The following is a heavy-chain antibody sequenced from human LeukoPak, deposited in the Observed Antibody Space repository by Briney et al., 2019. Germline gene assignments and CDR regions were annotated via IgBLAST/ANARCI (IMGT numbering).Heavy chain of an antibody. CDR3: ARDLLRFLEWLPLWDYGMDV. J-gene: IGHJ6*02. CDR2: ISSSGSTI. D-gene: IGHD3-3*01. V-gene: IGHV3-48*03. Sequence: GGSPRLSCAASGFTFSSYEMNWVRQAPGKGLEWVSYISSSGSTIYYADSVKGRFTISRDNAKNSLYLQMNSLRAEDTAVYYCARDLLRFLEWLPLWDYGMDVWGQGTTVTVSS. CDR1: GFTFSSYE.